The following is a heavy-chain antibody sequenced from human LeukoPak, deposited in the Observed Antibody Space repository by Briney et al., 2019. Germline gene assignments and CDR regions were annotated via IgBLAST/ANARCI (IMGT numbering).Heavy chain of an antibody. CDR3: ARVGSGWYYFDY. Sequence: ASVKVSCKASGYTFSSKGITWVRQAPGQGGEWMGWISTYKGNTNSAQTLHGRVTLTTDTSTSTAYMALRSLRSDDTALYYCARVGSGWYYFDYWGQGTLVTVSS. CDR1: GYTFSSKG. CDR2: ISTYKGNT. V-gene: IGHV1-18*01. J-gene: IGHJ4*02. D-gene: IGHD6-19*01.